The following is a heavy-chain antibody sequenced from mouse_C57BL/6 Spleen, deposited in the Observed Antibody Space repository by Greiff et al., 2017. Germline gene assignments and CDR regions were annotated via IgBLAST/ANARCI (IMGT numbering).Heavy chain of an antibody. CDR3: VLDSSGYGAMDY. D-gene: IGHD3-2*02. J-gene: IGHJ4*01. Sequence: EVKLVESVAELVRPGASVKLSCTASGFNIKNTYMHWVQQRPEQGLEWIGRIDPANGNTKYAPKFQGKATITADTSSNTAYLQLSSLTSEDTAIYYCVLDSSGYGAMDYWGQGTSVTVSS. CDR1: GFNIKNTY. V-gene: IGHV14-3*01. CDR2: IDPANGNT.